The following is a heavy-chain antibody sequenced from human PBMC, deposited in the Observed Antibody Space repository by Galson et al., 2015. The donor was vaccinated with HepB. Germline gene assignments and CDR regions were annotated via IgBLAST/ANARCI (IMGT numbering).Heavy chain of an antibody. J-gene: IGHJ4*02. V-gene: IGHV1-46*01. D-gene: IGHD3-16*01. CDR3: ARDHAITFGGPGAFDY. CDR1: GYTFTSYY. Sequence: SVKVSCKASGYTFTSYYMHWVRQAPGQGLEWMGIINPSGGSTSYAQKFQGRVTMTRDTSTSTVYMELSSLRSEDTAVYYCARDHAITFGGPGAFDYWGQGTLVTVSS. CDR2: INPSGGST.